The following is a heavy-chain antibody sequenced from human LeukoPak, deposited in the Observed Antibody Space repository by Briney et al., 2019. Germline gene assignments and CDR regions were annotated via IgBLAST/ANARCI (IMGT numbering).Heavy chain of an antibody. D-gene: IGHD2-15*01. Sequence: PGGSLGLSCAASGFTFSTYNMNWVRQAPGKGLEWVSSITSSSSYIYYADSVKGRFTISRDNAKSSMWLQMNSLRDEDTAVYYCARDQTPFYWGQGSLVTVSS. CDR2: ITSSSSYI. V-gene: IGHV3-21*01. CDR3: ARDQTPFY. J-gene: IGHJ4*02. CDR1: GFTFSTYN.